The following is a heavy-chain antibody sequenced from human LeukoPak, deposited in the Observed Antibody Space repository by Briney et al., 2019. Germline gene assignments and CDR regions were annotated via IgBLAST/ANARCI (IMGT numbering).Heavy chain of an antibody. Sequence: GESLRLSCAASGFIFSSYWMTWVRQYPGKGLEWVANIKQDGSETYYADSVKGRFTISRDNAKRSLYLQMNSLRAEDTAVYYCARDGELGSPADAFDIWGQGTMVTVSS. D-gene: IGHD1-26*01. CDR3: ARDGELGSPADAFDI. V-gene: IGHV3-7*01. J-gene: IGHJ3*02. CDR2: IKQDGSET. CDR1: GFIFSSYW.